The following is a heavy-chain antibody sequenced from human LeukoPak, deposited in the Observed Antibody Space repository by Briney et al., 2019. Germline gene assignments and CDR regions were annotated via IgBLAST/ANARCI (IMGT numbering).Heavy chain of an antibody. CDR2: IWYDGSNK. V-gene: IGHV3-33*01. CDR1: GFTFSSYG. Sequence: PGGSLRLSCAASGFTFSSYGMHWVRQAPGKGLEWVAVIWYDGSNKYYADSVKGRFTISRDNSKNTLSLQMNSLRAEDTAVYYCARFLYSSGLDYWGRGTLVAVSS. J-gene: IGHJ4*02. D-gene: IGHD6-19*01. CDR3: ARFLYSSGLDY.